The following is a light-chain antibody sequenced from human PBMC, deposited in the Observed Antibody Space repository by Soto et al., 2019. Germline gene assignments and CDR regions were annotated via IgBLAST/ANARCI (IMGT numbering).Light chain of an antibody. CDR3: QQYGDSPPWT. CDR1: QSVRSTYSPSSY. Sequence: EIVLTQSPGTLSLSPGERATLSCRASQSVRSTYSPSSYLAWYQQKPGQAPRLLVYDACRTATRISDRFSGSCSGTAFTLTISRLESEDFGVYYCQQYGDSPPWTFGQGTKVEIK. J-gene: IGKJ1*01. V-gene: IGKV3-20*01. CDR2: DAC.